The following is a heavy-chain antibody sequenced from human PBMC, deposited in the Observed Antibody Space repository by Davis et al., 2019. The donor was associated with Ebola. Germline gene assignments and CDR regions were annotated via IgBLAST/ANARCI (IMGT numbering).Heavy chain of an antibody. V-gene: IGHV1-18*01. D-gene: IGHD2-8*02. J-gene: IGHJ4*02. Sequence: ASVTVSCKASGYTFTSYGISWVRQAPGQGLEWMGWISAYNGNTNYAQKLQGRVTMTTDTSTSTAYMELRSLRSDDTAVYYCARDPIKHCTGGVCQGGVDYWGQGTLVTVSS. CDR3: ARDPIKHCTGGVCQGGVDY. CDR2: ISAYNGNT. CDR1: GYTFTSYG.